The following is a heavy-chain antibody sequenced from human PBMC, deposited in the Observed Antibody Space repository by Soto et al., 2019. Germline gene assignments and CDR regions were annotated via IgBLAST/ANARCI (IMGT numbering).Heavy chain of an antibody. D-gene: IGHD2-15*01. CDR1: GFTFSSYA. CDR2: ISSNGGST. J-gene: IGHJ3*02. V-gene: IGHV3-64D*08. CDR3: VKDRDRLVVAATDAFDI. Sequence: GGSLRLSCSASGFTFSSYAMHWVRQAPGKGLEYVSAISSNGGSTYYADSVKGRFTISRDNSKNTLYLQMSSLRAEDTAVYYCVKDRDRLVVAATDAFDIWGQGTMVTVSS.